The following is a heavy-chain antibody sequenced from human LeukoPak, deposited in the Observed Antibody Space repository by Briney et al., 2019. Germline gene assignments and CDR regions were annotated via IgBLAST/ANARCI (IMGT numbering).Heavy chain of an antibody. CDR1: TGTSRDSW. CDR3: ARAALYGGGYYFDY. Sequence: PGGSLRLSCAASTGTSRDSWMHWVRQAPGKGLVWISRITIDGTGTTYADAVKGRFTISRDSAKNTLYLQMNSLRAEDTAVYYCARAALYGGGYYFDYWGQGTLVTVSS. J-gene: IGHJ4*02. V-gene: IGHV3-74*03. D-gene: IGHD4-23*01. CDR2: ITIDGTGT.